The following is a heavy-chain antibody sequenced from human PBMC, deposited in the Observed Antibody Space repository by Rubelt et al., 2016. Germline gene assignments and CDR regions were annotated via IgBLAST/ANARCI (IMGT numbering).Heavy chain of an antibody. J-gene: IGHJ6*02. CDR3: ARAYDFWSGYPQGSPRLMDV. V-gene: IGHV4-59*01. D-gene: IGHD3-3*01. Sequence: KSRVTISVDTSKNQFSLKLSSVTAADTAVYYCARAYDFWSGYPQGSPRLMDVWGQGTTVTVSS.